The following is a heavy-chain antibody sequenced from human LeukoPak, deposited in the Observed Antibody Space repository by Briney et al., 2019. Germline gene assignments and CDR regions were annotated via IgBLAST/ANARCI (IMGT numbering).Heavy chain of an antibody. J-gene: IGHJ4*02. CDR3: ARPLSSWAPAFDY. CDR2: INHSGNT. V-gene: IGHV4-34*01. D-gene: IGHD6-13*01. CDR1: GGSFSGYY. Sequence: SETLSLTCAVYGGSFSGYYWSWIRQPPGKGLEWIGEINHSGNTNYNPSLKSRVTISVDTSKNQFSLKLSSVTAADTAVYYCARPLSSWAPAFDYWGQGTLVTVSS.